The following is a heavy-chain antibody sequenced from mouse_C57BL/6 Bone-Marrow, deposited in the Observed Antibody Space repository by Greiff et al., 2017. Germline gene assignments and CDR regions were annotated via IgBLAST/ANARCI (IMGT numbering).Heavy chain of an antibody. CDR2: ISDGGSYT. V-gene: IGHV5-4*01. J-gene: IGHJ1*03. Sequence: EVKVLESGAGLVKPGGSLKLSCAASGFTFSSYAMSWVRQTPEKRLEWVATISDGGSYTYYPDNVKGRFTISRDTAKNNLYLQMRHLKSEDTAMYYCARDNYWYFDVWGRGTTVTVTA. CDR1: GFTFSSYA. CDR3: ARDNYWYFDV.